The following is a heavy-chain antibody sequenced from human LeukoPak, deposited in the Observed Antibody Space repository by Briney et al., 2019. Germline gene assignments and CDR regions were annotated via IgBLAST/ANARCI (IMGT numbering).Heavy chain of an antibody. D-gene: IGHD3-22*01. CDR3: ARDSHSISSAIADRGIFDY. CDR2: IWYDGSNK. J-gene: IGHJ4*02. Sequence: QPGRSLRLSCAASGFTFSSYGMHWVRQAPGKGLEWVAVIWYDGSNKYYADSVKGRFTISRDNSKNTLYLQMNSLRAEDTAVYYCARDSHSISSAIADRGIFDYWGQGTLVTVSS. CDR1: GFTFSSYG. V-gene: IGHV3-33*01.